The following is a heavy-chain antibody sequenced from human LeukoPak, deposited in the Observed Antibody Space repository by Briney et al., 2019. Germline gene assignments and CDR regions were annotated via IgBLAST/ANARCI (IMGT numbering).Heavy chain of an antibody. CDR1: GGSISSYY. Sequence: SETLSLTCTVSGGSISSYYWRWIRQPAGKGLEWIGRIYTSGSTNYNPSLKSRVTMSVDTSKNQFSLKLSSVTAADTAVYYCARSPRGATSRYYYYYYMDVWDKGTTVTVSS. CDR2: IYTSGST. J-gene: IGHJ6*03. CDR3: ARSPRGATSRYYYYYYMDV. V-gene: IGHV4-4*07. D-gene: IGHD5-24*01.